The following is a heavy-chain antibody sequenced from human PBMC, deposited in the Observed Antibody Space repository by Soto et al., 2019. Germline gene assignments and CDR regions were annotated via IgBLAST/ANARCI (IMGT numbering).Heavy chain of an antibody. J-gene: IGHJ4*02. CDR2: IYYSGNT. CDR1: GGSISSYY. V-gene: IGHV4-59*01. CDR3: ERDSRWLYFDY. Sequence: PSETLSLTCTVSGGSISSYYWSWIRQPPGKGLEWIGYIYYSGNTNYNPSLKSRVTISVDTSKNQFSLKLSSVTAADTAVYYCERDSRWLYFDYCGQGTMVTVYS. D-gene: IGHD3-10*01.